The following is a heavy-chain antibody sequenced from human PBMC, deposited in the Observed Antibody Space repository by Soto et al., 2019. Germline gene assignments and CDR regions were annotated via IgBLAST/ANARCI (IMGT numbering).Heavy chain of an antibody. J-gene: IGHJ6*02. CDR3: VRDPGAMVRGATYYYYGLDV. V-gene: IGHV1-18*01. CDR1: GYTFTSYG. Sequence: QVQLVQSGAEVKKPGASVKVSCKASGYTFTSYGISWVRQAPGQGLEWMGWISAYNGNTNYAQKLQGRVTMTTDTSTNTAYMELRSLRSDDTAVYYCVRDPGAMVRGATYYYYGLDVWGQGTTVTVSS. CDR2: ISAYNGNT. D-gene: IGHD3-10*01.